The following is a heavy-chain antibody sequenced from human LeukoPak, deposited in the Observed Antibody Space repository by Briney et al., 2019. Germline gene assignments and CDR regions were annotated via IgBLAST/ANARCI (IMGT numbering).Heavy chain of an antibody. CDR3: ARDSSDHSIAAALDY. D-gene: IGHD6-13*01. CDR1: GFTFSSYA. CDR2: ISYDGSNK. V-gene: IGHV3-30*04. J-gene: IGHJ4*02. Sequence: GGSLRLSCAASGFTFSSYAMHWVRQAPGKGLEWVAVISYDGSNKYYADSVKGRFTISRDNSKNTLYLQMNSLRAEDTAVYYCARDSSDHSIAAALDYWGQGTLVTVSS.